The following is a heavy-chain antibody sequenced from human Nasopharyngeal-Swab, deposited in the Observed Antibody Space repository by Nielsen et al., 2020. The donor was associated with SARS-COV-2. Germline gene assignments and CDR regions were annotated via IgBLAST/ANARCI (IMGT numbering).Heavy chain of an antibody. CDR3: ARVLPGSGSYFYFLDAFDI. Sequence: WVRQAPGQRLEWMGGIIPIFGTANYAQKFQGRVTITADESTSTAYMELSSLRSEDTAVYYCARVLPGSGSYFYFLDAFDIWGQGTMVTVSS. D-gene: IGHD3-10*01. J-gene: IGHJ3*02. CDR2: IIPIFGTA. V-gene: IGHV1-69*01.